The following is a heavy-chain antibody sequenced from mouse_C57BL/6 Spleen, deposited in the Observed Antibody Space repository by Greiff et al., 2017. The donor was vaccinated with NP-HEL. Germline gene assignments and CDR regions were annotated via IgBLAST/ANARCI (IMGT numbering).Heavy chain of an antibody. CDR2: IDPSDSYT. CDR3: ATDYYGSSYYYAMDY. Sequence: QVQLQQPGAELVKPGASVKLSCKASGYTFTSYWMQWVKQRPGQGLEWIGEIDPSDSYTNYNQKFKGKATLTVDTSSSTAYMQLSSLTSEDSAVYYCATDYYGSSYYYAMDYWGQGTSVTLSS. J-gene: IGHJ4*01. V-gene: IGHV1-50*01. CDR1: GYTFTSYW. D-gene: IGHD1-1*01.